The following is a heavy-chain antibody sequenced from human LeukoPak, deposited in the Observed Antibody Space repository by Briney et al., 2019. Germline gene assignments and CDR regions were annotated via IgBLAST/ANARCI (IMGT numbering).Heavy chain of an antibody. CDR2: IYHSGST. J-gene: IGHJ3*02. Sequence: SETLSLTCTVSGGSISSGGYYWSWIRQPPGKGLEWIGYIYHSGSTYYNPSLKSRVTISVDRSKNQFSLKLSSVTAADTAVYYCAIVNPQHAFDIWGQGTMVTVPS. V-gene: IGHV4-30-2*01. CDR1: GGSISSGGYY. CDR3: AIVNPQHAFDI.